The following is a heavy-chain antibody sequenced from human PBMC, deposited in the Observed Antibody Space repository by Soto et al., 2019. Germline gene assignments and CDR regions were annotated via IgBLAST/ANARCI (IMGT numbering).Heavy chain of an antibody. V-gene: IGHV4-39*01. Sequence: PSETLSLTCTVSGGSISRSSYSWGWIRQPPGKGLEWIGTIYYSGSTYYNPSLKSRVTISVDTSKNQFSLKLSSVTAADTAVYYCATRQGGGYNWFDPWGQGTLVTVSS. CDR1: GGSISRSSYS. CDR3: ATRQGGGYNWFDP. J-gene: IGHJ5*02. CDR2: IYYSGST. D-gene: IGHD2-15*01.